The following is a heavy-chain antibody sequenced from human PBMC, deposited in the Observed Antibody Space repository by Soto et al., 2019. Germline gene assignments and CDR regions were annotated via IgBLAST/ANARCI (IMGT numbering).Heavy chain of an antibody. D-gene: IGHD5-18*01. Sequence: GESLKISCKGSGYSLTNFWISWVRQMPGKGLEWMGRIDPSDSYTNYSPSFQGHVTISADKSISTAYLQWSSLKASDTAMYYCAKNTADYYYYGMDVWGQGTTVTVSS. V-gene: IGHV5-10-1*01. CDR1: GYSLTNFW. CDR2: IDPSDSYT. J-gene: IGHJ6*02. CDR3: AKNTADYYYYGMDV.